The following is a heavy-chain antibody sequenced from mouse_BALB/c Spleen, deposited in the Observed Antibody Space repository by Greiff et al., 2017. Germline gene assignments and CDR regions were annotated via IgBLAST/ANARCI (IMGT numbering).Heavy chain of an antibody. J-gene: IGHJ3*01. D-gene: IGHD1-1*01. CDR2: ISSGSSTI. CDR1: GFTFSSFG. V-gene: IGHV5-17*02. Sequence: EVMLVESGGGLVQPGGSRKLSCAASGFTFSSFGMHWVRQAPEKGLEWVAYISSGSSTIYYADTVKGRFTISRDNPKNTLFLQMTSLRSEDTAMYYCARSVHAAFAYWGQGTLVTVSA. CDR3: ARSVHAAFAY.